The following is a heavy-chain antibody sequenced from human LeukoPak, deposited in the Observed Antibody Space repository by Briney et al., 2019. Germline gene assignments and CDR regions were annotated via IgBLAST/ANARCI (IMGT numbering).Heavy chain of an antibody. Sequence: SETLSLTCSVSGGSISSYYWSWIRQSPGKGLEWIASVYSSGDTFYNPSLKSRVTISVDSSKNQFSLKVNSVTAADTAVYYCATYYCSGGSCYSHWGQGTLVTVSS. J-gene: IGHJ4*02. CDR2: VYSSGDT. V-gene: IGHV4-59*08. CDR1: GGSISSYY. D-gene: IGHD2-15*01. CDR3: ATYYCSGGSCYSH.